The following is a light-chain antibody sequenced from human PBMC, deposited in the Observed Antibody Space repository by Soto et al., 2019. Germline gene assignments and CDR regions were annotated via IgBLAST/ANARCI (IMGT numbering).Light chain of an antibody. CDR2: DNN. J-gene: IGLJ1*01. Sequence: QSVLTQPPSVSAAPGQKVTITGSGTSSNIGKNYVSWYQQLPGTAPKLLIYDNNKRPSVIPDRFSGSKSGTSATLGITGLQTGDEADFYCGTWDSSLSVHVFGTGTKLTVL. CDR3: GTWDSSLSVHV. CDR1: SSNIGKNY. V-gene: IGLV1-51*01.